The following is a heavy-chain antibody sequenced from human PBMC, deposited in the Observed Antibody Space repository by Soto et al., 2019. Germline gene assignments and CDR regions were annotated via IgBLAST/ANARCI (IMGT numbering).Heavy chain of an antibody. CDR2: ISGSGGST. CDR1: GFTFGSYA. CDR3: AKVYYDFWSGPHDYYMDV. Sequence: PGGSLRLSCAASGFTFGSYAMSWVRQAPGKGLEWVSAISGSGGSTYYADSVKGRFTISRDNSKNTLYLQMNSLRAEDTAVYYCAKVYYDFWSGPHDYYMDVWGKGTTVTVSS. V-gene: IGHV3-23*01. J-gene: IGHJ6*03. D-gene: IGHD3-3*01.